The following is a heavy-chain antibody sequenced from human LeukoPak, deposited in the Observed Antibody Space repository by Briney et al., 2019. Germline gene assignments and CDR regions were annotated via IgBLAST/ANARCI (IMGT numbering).Heavy chain of an antibody. CDR1: RFTFSSYW. J-gene: IGHJ4*02. CDR2: IKQDGSEK. D-gene: IGHD3-9*01. Sequence: GGSLRLSCAGSRFTFSSYWMSWVRQAPGKGLEWVANIKQDGSEKYYVDSVKGRFTISRDNSKNTLYLQMNSLRAEDTAEYYCAKANYDILTGYDYWGQGTLVTVSS. V-gene: IGHV3-7*03. CDR3: AKANYDILTGYDY.